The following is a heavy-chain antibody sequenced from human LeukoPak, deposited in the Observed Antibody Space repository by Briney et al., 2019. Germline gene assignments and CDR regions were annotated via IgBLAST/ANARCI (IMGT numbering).Heavy chain of an antibody. Sequence: QPGGSLRLSCAASGFTVSSNYMSWVRQAPGKGLEWVSVIYSGGSTYYADSVKGRFTISRDNSKNTLYLQMNSLRAEDTAVYYCATPEGYYDSSGYSFDYWGQGTLVTVSS. J-gene: IGHJ4*02. CDR1: GFTVSSNY. D-gene: IGHD3-22*01. V-gene: IGHV3-53*01. CDR2: IYSGGST. CDR3: ATPEGYYDSSGYSFDY.